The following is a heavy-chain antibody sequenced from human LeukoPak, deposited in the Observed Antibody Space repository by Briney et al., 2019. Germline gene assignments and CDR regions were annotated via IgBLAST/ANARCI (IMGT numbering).Heavy chain of an antibody. D-gene: IGHD3-10*01. CDR2: INTNTGNP. CDR1: GYTFTSYA. CDR3: AREAYGSGSYHFDY. V-gene: IGHV7-4-1*02. J-gene: IGHJ4*02. Sequence: ASVKVSCKASGYTFTSYAMNWVRQAPGQGLEWMGWINTNTGNPMYARGFTGRFVFSLDTSVSTAYLQISSLEAEDTAIYYCAREAYGSGSYHFDYWGQGTLVTASS.